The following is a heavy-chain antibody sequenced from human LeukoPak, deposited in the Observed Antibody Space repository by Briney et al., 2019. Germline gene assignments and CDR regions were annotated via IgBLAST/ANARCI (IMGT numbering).Heavy chain of an antibody. CDR3: ASQVYYGSGSPDLYYYYYYGMDV. J-gene: IGHJ6*02. Sequence: GGSLRLSCAASGFTVSSNYMSWVRQAPGKGLEWVSVIYSGGSTYYADSVKGRFTISRDNSKNTLYLQMNSLRAEDTAVYYSASQVYYGSGSPDLYYYYYYGMDVWGQGTTVTVSS. V-gene: IGHV3-66*04. D-gene: IGHD3-10*01. CDR2: IYSGGST. CDR1: GFTVSSNY.